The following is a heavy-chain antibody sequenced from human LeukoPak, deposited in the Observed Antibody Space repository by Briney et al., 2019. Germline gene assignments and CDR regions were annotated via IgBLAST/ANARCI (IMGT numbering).Heavy chain of an antibody. D-gene: IGHD3-9*01. J-gene: IGHJ5*02. CDR2: ISYDGSNK. V-gene: IGHV3-30*04. Sequence: GGSLRLSCAASGFTFSSYAMHRVRQAPGKGLEWVAVISYDGSNKYYADSVKGRFTISRDNSKNTLYLQMNSLRAEDTAVYYCARDPTRGYDILTGLSPWGQGTLVTVSS. CDR1: GFTFSSYA. CDR3: ARDPTRGYDILTGLSP.